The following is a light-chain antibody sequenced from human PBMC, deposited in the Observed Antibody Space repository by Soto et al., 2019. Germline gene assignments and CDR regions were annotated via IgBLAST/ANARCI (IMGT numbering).Light chain of an antibody. Sequence: LAPGESATLSCRAIQTVSITYLTWYQQKPGQAPRLLIFGASKRATGIPDRFSGGGSGTEFTLTISSLQSEDFVVYYCQQYNSWPPITFGQGTRLEIK. V-gene: IGKV3D-15*01. CDR1: QTVSITY. CDR2: GAS. CDR3: QQYNSWPPIT. J-gene: IGKJ5*01.